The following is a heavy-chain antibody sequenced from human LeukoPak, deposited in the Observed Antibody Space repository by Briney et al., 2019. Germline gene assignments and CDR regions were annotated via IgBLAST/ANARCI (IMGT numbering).Heavy chain of an antibody. CDR2: IYSGGST. D-gene: IGHD3-10*01. CDR1: GFTFSGKY. Sequence: GGSLRLSCAASGFTFSGKYMTWVRQAPGKGPEWVSVIYSGGSTFYAGSLEGRFTISRDNSKNTLYLQMNSLRAEDTAVYYCAATTLITMDRGVITNGYMDVWGKGTTVTVSS. J-gene: IGHJ6*03. V-gene: IGHV3-66*02. CDR3: AATTLITMDRGVITNGYMDV.